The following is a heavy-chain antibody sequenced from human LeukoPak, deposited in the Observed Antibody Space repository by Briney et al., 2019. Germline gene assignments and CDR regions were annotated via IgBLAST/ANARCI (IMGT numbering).Heavy chain of an antibody. V-gene: IGHV4-59*01. CDR3: ARVVGTTEYYYGMDV. D-gene: IGHD4-17*01. J-gene: IGHJ6*02. Sequence: SETLSLTCTVSGGSISSYYWSWIRQPPGKGLEWIGYIYYSGSTNYNPSLKSRVTISVDTSKNQFSLKLGSVTAADTAVYYCARVVGTTEYYYGMDVWGQGTTVTVSS. CDR1: GGSISSYY. CDR2: IYYSGST.